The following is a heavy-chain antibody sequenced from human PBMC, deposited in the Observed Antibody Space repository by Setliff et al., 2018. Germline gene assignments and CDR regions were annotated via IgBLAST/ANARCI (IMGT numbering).Heavy chain of an antibody. V-gene: IGHV1-18*01. CDR2: ISAYNGNT. Sequence: ASVKVSCKASGYTFTSYGISWVRQAPGQGLEWMGWISAYNGNTNYAQKLQGRVTMTTDTSTSTAYMELRSLRSDDTAVYYCARVGSSSWLHPDVYYYYGMDVGGQGTTVTVSS. J-gene: IGHJ6*02. CDR3: ARVGSSSWLHPDVYYYYGMDV. CDR1: GYTFTSYG. D-gene: IGHD6-13*01.